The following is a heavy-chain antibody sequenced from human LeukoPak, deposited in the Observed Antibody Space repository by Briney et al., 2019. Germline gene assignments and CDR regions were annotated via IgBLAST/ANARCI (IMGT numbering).Heavy chain of an antibody. V-gene: IGHV4-39*01. CDR3: ARGIGEWWYYYYMDV. CDR2: IYYSGST. CDR1: GGSISNSSYY. J-gene: IGHJ6*03. D-gene: IGHD2-15*01. Sequence: SETLSLTCTVSGGSISNSSYYWGWIRQPPGKGLEWIGSIYYSGSTYYNPSLKSRVTISVDTSKNQFSLKLSSVTAADTAVYYCARGIGEWWYYYYMDVWGKGTTVTISS.